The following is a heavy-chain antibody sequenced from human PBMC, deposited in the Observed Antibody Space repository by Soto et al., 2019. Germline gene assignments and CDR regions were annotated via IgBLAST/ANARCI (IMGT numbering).Heavy chain of an antibody. CDR2: IKSDGSST. J-gene: IGHJ6*02. V-gene: IGHV3-74*01. Sequence: EVQLVESGGGLVQPGGSLRLSCAASGFTSSNYWMHWVRQAPGKGLVWVSRIKSDGSSTSYADSVKGRFTISRDNAKNTRDLQMHGLGAEDMAVYYCARSVRSGSFPYYYSAMDVWGQGTTVTVSS. CDR1: GFTSSNYW. CDR3: ARSVRSGSFPYYYSAMDV. D-gene: IGHD3-10*01.